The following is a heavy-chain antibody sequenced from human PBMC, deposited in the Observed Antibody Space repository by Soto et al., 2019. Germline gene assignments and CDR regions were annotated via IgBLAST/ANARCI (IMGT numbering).Heavy chain of an antibody. CDR3: ARDASPITMQSYGAFDI. J-gene: IGHJ3*02. V-gene: IGHV3-33*01. D-gene: IGHD3-10*01. CDR1: GFTFSSYG. CDR2: IWYDGSNK. Sequence: QVQLVESGGGVVQPGRSLRLSCAASGFTFSSYGMHWVRQAPGKGLEWVAVIWYDGSNKYYADSVKGRFTISRDNSKNTLYLQMNSLRAEDTAVYYCARDASPITMQSYGAFDIWGQGTMVTVSS.